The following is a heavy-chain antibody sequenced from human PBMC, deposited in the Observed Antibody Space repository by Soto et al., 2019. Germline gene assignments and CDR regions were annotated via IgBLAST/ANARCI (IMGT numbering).Heavy chain of an antibody. V-gene: IGHV1-69*12. J-gene: IGHJ5*02. Sequence: QVQLVQSGAEVKKPGSSVKVSCKASGGTFSSYAISWVRQAPGQGLEWMGGIIPIFGTANYAQKFQGRVTLTADESTSTAYMELSSLRSEDTAVYYCARGSSPDYDILTGYNWFDPWGQGTLVTVSS. D-gene: IGHD3-9*01. CDR3: ARGSSPDYDILTGYNWFDP. CDR1: GGTFSSYA. CDR2: IIPIFGTA.